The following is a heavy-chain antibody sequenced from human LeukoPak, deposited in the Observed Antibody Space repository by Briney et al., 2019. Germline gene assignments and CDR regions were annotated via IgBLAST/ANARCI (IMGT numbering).Heavy chain of an antibody. CDR3: AREPRDGYNRLDY. CDR1: AGSFSGYY. J-gene: IGHJ4*02. D-gene: IGHD5-24*01. V-gene: IGHV4-34*01. Sequence: SETLSLTSAVYAGSFSGYYWSWIRQPPGKGLEWIGEINHSGSTNYNPSLKSRVTISVDTSKNQFSLKLSSVTAADTAVYYCAREPRDGYNRLDYWGEGTLVTVSS. CDR2: INHSGST.